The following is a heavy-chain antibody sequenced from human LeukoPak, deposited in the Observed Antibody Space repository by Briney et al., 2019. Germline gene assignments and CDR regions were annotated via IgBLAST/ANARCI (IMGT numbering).Heavy chain of an antibody. CDR1: GYTFIGYY. CDR2: INPSTGGT. J-gene: IGHJ5*02. Sequence: ASVKVSCKASGYTFIGYYMHWVRQAPGQGLEWMGRINPSTGGTNSAQKFQGRVPMTRDTSISTAYMELSRLTSDDTTIYYCARGQPYGDYNYFDPWGQGTLVTVSS. CDR3: ARGQPYGDYNYFDP. V-gene: IGHV1-2*06. D-gene: IGHD4-17*01.